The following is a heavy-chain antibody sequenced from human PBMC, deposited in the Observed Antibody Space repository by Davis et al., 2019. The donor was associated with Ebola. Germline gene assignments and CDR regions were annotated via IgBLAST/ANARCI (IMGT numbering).Heavy chain of an antibody. CDR2: ISAYNGNT. Sequence: ASVKVSCKASGYTFTSYGISWVRQAPGQGLEWMGWISAYNGNTNYAQKLQGRVTMTTDTSTSTAYMELRGLRSEDTAVNYCARGTYYDYVGGRYYVDYWGQGTLVTVS. CDR1: GYTFTSYG. D-gene: IGHD3-16*01. CDR3: ARGTYYDYVGGRYYVDY. J-gene: IGHJ4*02. V-gene: IGHV1-18*01.